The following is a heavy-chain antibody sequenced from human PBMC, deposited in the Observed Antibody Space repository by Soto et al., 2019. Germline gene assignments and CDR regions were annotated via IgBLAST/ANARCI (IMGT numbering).Heavy chain of an antibody. D-gene: IGHD5-12*01. J-gene: IGHJ4*02. Sequence: EVQVVESGGGLIQPGGSLRLSCAASGFTVSSNYMSWVRQAPWKGLEWVSIIYSGGSTFYADSVQGRFTISRDNSKNTLYLQMNSLGTEDTAVYYGATGVPITPGNFDYRGQGTLVTVSS. CDR2: IYSGGST. CDR3: ATGVPITPGNFDY. V-gene: IGHV3-53*01. CDR1: GFTVSSNY.